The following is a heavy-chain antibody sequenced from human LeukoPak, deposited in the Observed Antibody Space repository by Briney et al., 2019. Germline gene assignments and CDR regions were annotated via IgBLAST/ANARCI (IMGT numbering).Heavy chain of an antibody. CDR3: AKDIDWGRSDV. V-gene: IGHV3-23*01. D-gene: IGHD7-27*01. Sequence: GGSLRLSCAASGFTFSSHGMDWVRQAPGMGLEWVSDVSPSGDITYYADSVKGRFAISRDNSRNTVYFQLNSLRADDTAVYYCAKDIDWGRSDVWGRGTLVTVSS. CDR1: GFTFSSHG. CDR2: VSPSGDIT. J-gene: IGHJ2*01.